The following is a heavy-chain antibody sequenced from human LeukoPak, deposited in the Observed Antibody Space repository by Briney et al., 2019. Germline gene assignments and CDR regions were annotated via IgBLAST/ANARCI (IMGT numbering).Heavy chain of an antibody. V-gene: IGHV1-69*13. CDR3: AREGKYYGSGSYFGY. D-gene: IGHD3-10*01. CDR1: GGTFSSYA. Sequence: SVKVSCKASGGTFSSYAISWVRQAPGQGLEWMGGIIPIFGTANYAQKFQGRVTITADESTSTAYMELSSLGSEDTAVYYCAREGKYYGSGSYFGYWGQGTLVTVSS. CDR2: IIPIFGTA. J-gene: IGHJ4*02.